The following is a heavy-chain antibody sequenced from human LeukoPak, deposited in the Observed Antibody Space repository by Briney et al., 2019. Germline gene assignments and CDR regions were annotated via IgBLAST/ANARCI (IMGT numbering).Heavy chain of an antibody. D-gene: IGHD5-18*01. V-gene: IGHV3-23*01. CDR2: ISGSGGST. Sequence: PGGSLRLSCAASGFTFSSYAMSWVRQAPGKGLEWVSAISGSGGSTYYADSVKGRFTISRDNSKNTLYLQMNSLRAEDTAVYYCARGLSYGSIRWPPIYNWFDPWGQGTLVTVSS. CDR3: ARGLSYGSIRWPPIYNWFDP. CDR1: GFTFSSYA. J-gene: IGHJ5*02.